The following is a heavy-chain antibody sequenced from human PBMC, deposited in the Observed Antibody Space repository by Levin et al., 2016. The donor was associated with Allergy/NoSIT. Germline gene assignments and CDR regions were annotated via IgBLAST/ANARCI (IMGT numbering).Heavy chain of an antibody. J-gene: IGHJ4*02. CDR3: VRDKHLRGVIPYFDY. CDR2: ISTSGSI. D-gene: IGHD3-10*01. CDR1: GGSMSSYY. V-gene: IGHV4-4*07. Sequence: SETLSLTCSVSGGSMSSYYWSWFRQPAGKGLEWIGRISTSGSINYNPSLRNRATMSVDTSKNQFSLKLTSLTAADTAVYFCVRDKHLRGVIPYFDYWGQGTLVTVSS.